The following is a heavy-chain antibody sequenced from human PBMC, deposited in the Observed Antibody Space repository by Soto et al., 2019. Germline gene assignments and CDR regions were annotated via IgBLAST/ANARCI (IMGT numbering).Heavy chain of an antibody. CDR1: GGSISSYY. CDR2: IYYSGST. CDR3: ARQSIVATFDY. Sequence: QVQLQESGPGLVKPSETLSLTCTVSGGSISSYYWSWIRQPPGKGLEWIGYIYYSGSTNYNPSLKSRVTISVDTSKNQFSLKLSSVTAADTAVYYCARQSIVATFDYWGQGTLVTVSS. J-gene: IGHJ4*02. D-gene: IGHD5-12*01. V-gene: IGHV4-59*01.